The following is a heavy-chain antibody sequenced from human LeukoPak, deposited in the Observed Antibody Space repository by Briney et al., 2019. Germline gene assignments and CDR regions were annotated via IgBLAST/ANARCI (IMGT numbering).Heavy chain of an antibody. D-gene: IGHD2-2*01. V-gene: IGHV1-69*13. Sequence: SVKVSCKASGGTFSSYAISWVRQAPGQGLEWMGGIIPIFGTANYAQKFQGRVTITADESTSTAYMELSSLRSEDTAVYYCARDRIMDCSSTSCKTYYYYYYMDVWGKGTTVTVSS. CDR3: ARDRIMDCSSTSCKTYYYYYYMDV. J-gene: IGHJ6*03. CDR1: GGTFSSYA. CDR2: IIPIFGTA.